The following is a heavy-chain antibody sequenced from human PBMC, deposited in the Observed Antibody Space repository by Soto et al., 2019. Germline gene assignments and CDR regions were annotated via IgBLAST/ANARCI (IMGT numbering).Heavy chain of an antibody. CDR3: ARVGGSYYDYYYGMDV. CDR2: IYTSGST. CDR1: GGSISSYY. V-gene: IGHV4-4*07. J-gene: IGHJ6*02. Sequence: SETLSLTCTVSGGSISSYYWSWIRQPAGKGLEWIGRIYTSGSTNYNPSLKSRVTMSVDTSKNQFSLKLSPVTAADTAVYYCARVGGSYYDYYYGMDVWGRGTTVTVSS. D-gene: IGHD1-26*01.